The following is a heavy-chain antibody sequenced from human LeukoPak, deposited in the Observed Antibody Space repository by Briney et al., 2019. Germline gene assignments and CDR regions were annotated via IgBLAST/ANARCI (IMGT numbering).Heavy chain of an antibody. CDR2: INEDESQK. CDR3: ATGRSMPT. Sequence: PGGSLRLSCSVSGFSFSNYWMSWVRQAPGKGLEWVASINEDESQKQYVDSVKGRFTISRDNAKNSLYLQVNSLRAEDTAVYYCATGRSMPTWGQGTLVTVSS. CDR1: GFSFSNYW. J-gene: IGHJ5*02. V-gene: IGHV3-7*01. D-gene: IGHD2-2*01.